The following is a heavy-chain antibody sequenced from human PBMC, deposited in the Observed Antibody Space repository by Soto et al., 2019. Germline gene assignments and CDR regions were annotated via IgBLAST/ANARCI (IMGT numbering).Heavy chain of an antibody. CDR3: AKAWMDNARHRYFDH. CDR2: ISGSGGGT. Sequence: GGSLRLSCAASGFTFSSYAMSWARQAPGKGLEWVSAISGSGGGTYYADSVKGRFTVSRDNSKNTLYLQMNSLRAEDTAVYSCAKAWMDNARHRYFDHWGQGTLVTVSS. J-gene: IGHJ4*02. CDR1: GFTFSSYA. D-gene: IGHD5-12*01. V-gene: IGHV3-23*01.